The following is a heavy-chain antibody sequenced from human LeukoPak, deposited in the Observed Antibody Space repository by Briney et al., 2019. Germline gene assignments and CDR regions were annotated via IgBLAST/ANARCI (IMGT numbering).Heavy chain of an antibody. CDR2: IYYSGST. CDR3: ARGGIYMATINY. Sequence: SETLSLTCTVSGGSISSGGYYWSWIRQHPGKGLEWIGYIYYSGSTYYNPSLKSRVTISVDTSKNQSSLKLSSVTAADTAVYYCARGGIYMATINYWGQGTLVTVSS. J-gene: IGHJ4*02. D-gene: IGHD5-12*01. V-gene: IGHV4-31*03. CDR1: GGSISSGGYY.